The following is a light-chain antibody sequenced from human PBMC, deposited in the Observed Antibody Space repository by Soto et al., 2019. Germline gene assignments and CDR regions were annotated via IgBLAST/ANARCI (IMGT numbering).Light chain of an antibody. V-gene: IGLV2-14*01. J-gene: IGLJ1*01. CDR1: SSDVGGYNY. Sequence: QSALTQPASVSGSPGQSITISCTGTSSDVGGYNYVSWYQQHPGKAPKLMIYDVSNRPSGVSNRFSGSKSGNTASLTISGLQAEAEADYYCSSYTSCSTLLYVFGTGTKLTVL. CDR2: DVS. CDR3: SSYTSCSTLLYV.